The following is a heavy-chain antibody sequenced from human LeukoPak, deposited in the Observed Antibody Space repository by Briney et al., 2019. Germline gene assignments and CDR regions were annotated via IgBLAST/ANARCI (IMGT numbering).Heavy chain of an antibody. CDR1: GFTFSSYG. J-gene: IGHJ4*02. V-gene: IGHV3-23*01. D-gene: IGHD4-17*01. Sequence: GGSLRLSCAASGFTFSSYGMSWVRQAPGKGLEWVSAISGSGGSTYYADSVEGRFTISRDNSKNTLYLQMNSLRAEDTAVYYCAKDKTEPYGDWEHYFDYWGQGTLVTVSS. CDR2: ISGSGGST. CDR3: AKDKTEPYGDWEHYFDY.